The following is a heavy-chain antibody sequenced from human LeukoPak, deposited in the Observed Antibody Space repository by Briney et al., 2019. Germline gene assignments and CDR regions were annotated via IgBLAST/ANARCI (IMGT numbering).Heavy chain of an antibody. Sequence: GGSLRLSCAASGFTVSTKYMSWVRQAPGKGLEWVSVIFSGGTTEYADSVKGRFTISRDNSKNTLYLQMNSLRAEDTAVYYCATRTHSGNYIGYFDYWGQGTLVTVSS. CDR3: ATRTHSGNYIGYFDY. CDR2: IFSGGTT. CDR1: GFTVSTKY. J-gene: IGHJ4*02. V-gene: IGHV3-66*01. D-gene: IGHD1-26*01.